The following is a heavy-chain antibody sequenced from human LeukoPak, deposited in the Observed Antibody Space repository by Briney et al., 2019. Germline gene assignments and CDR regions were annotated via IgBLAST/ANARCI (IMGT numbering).Heavy chain of an antibody. V-gene: IGHV4-4*07. D-gene: IGHD3-10*01. CDR1: GGSISSYY. J-gene: IGHJ6*03. CDR2: IYTSGST. CDR3: ARDQRYYGSGSYYKPSAYYYYYMDV. Sequence: SETLSLTCTVSGGSISSYYWSWLRQPAGKGLEWIGRIYTSGSTNYNPSLKSRVTMSVDTPKNQFSLKLSSVTAADTDVYYCARDQRYYGSGSYYKPSAYYYYYMDVWGKGTTVTVSS.